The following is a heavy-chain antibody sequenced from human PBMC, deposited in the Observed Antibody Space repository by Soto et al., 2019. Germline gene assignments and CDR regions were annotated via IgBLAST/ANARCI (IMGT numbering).Heavy chain of an antibody. D-gene: IGHD4-17*01. J-gene: IGHJ6*02. CDR2: ITSSGRFR. CDR1: GFDFSDFA. Sequence: QVHLVESGGGLGKPGGSLRLSCAASGFDFSDFAMSWIRQAPGKGLESVSYITSSGRFRYYADSVKGRFTISRDNAKNSLYLQMNSLRAEDTAMYYCARVQGDDYGASEAYNYGMDVWCQGTPVTVSS. V-gene: IGHV3-11*01. CDR3: ARVQGDDYGASEAYNYGMDV.